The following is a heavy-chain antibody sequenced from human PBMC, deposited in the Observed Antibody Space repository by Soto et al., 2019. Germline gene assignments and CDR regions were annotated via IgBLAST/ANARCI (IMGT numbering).Heavy chain of an antibody. Sequence: ASVKVSCKASGYTFTSYGISWVRQAPGQGLEWMGWINPNSGNTGYAQKFQGRVTMTRNTSISTAYMELSSLRSEDTAVYYCARIIMTTVTTFFGGYMDVWGKGTTVTVSS. D-gene: IGHD4-4*01. CDR1: GYTFTSYG. CDR3: ARIIMTTVTTFFGGYMDV. J-gene: IGHJ6*03. CDR2: INPNSGNT. V-gene: IGHV1-8*02.